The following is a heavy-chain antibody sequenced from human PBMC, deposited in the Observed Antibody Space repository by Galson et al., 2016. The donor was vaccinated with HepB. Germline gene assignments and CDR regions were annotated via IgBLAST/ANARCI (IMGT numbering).Heavy chain of an antibody. CDR1: GFAFSNYA. D-gene: IGHD5-24*01. CDR3: AKRSRDGYNSPLEY. V-gene: IGHV3-23*01. CDR2: ISANGDRL. Sequence: SLRLSCAVPGFAFSNYAMNWVRQAPGKGLEWVSGISANGDRLSYGDSARGRFTISRDSFKNTLYLQMDSLGADDTAVYYCAKRSRDGYNSPLEYWGQGTLVTVSS. J-gene: IGHJ4*02.